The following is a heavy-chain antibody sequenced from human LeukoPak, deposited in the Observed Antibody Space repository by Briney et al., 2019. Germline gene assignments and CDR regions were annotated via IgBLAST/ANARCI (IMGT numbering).Heavy chain of an antibody. J-gene: IGHJ4*02. CDR3: ARIMGDSSGYYYYDY. Sequence: SETLSLTCTVSGGSISSYYWSWIRHPPGKGLELIGYIYYSGSTNYSPSLKSRVTISVDTSKNQFSLKLSSVTAADTAVYYCARIMGDSSGYYYYDYWGQGTLVTVSS. CDR2: IYYSGST. V-gene: IGHV4-59*01. CDR1: GGSISSYY. D-gene: IGHD3-22*01.